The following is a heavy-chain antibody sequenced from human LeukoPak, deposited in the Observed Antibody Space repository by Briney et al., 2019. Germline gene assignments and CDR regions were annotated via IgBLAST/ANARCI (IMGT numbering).Heavy chain of an antibody. Sequence: GGSLRLSCAASGFTFSSYGMHWVRQAPGKGLEWVAVISYDGSNKYYADSVKGRFTISRDNSKNTLYLQMNSLRAEDTAVYYCAKEDGAAAMPVPSPAFDYWGQGTLVTVSS. V-gene: IGHV3-30*18. D-gene: IGHD2-2*01. CDR2: ISYDGSNK. CDR3: AKEDGAAAMPVPSPAFDY. J-gene: IGHJ4*02. CDR1: GFTFSSYG.